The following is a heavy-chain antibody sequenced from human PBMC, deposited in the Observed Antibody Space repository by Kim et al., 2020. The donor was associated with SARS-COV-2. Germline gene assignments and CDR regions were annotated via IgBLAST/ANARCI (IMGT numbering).Heavy chain of an antibody. V-gene: IGHV4-59*13. CDR3: ARDGGDYYGSSGHYYFDY. J-gene: IGHJ4*02. CDR2: IYYSGST. Sequence: SETLSLTCTVSGGSISSYYWSWIRQPPGKGLEWIGYIYYSGSTNYTPSLKSRVTISVDTSKNQFSLKLSSVTAADTAVYYCARDGGDYYGSSGHYYFDYWGQGALVTVSS. CDR1: GGSISSYY. D-gene: IGHD3-22*01.